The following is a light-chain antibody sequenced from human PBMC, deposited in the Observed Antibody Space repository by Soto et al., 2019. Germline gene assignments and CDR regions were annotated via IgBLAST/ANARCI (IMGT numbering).Light chain of an antibody. CDR3: QHYRRNTWS. CDR2: GAS. J-gene: IGKJ1*01. CDR1: QSVGTW. Sequence: DIQMTQSPSTLSASVGGRVTITCRASQSVGTWVAWYQQKPGKAPKLLIYGASNLESGVPSGFSGSGSGTEFTLTITTLQPDDFATYFCQHYRRNTWSFGPGTKVDI. V-gene: IGKV1-5*01.